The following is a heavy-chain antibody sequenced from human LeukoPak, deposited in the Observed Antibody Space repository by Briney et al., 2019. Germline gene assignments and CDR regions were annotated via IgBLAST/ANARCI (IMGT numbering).Heavy chain of an antibody. D-gene: IGHD5-24*01. CDR2: ISGSGGST. V-gene: IGHV3-23*01. CDR1: GLTFSSYA. CDR3: AKDDRWLQFCC. Sequence: GGSLRLSCVGSGLTFSSYAMSWVRQAPGKGLEWVSAISGSGGSTYYADSVKGRFTISRDNSKNTLYLQMNSLRAEDTAVYYCAKDDRWLQFCCWGQGTLVTVSA. J-gene: IGHJ4*02.